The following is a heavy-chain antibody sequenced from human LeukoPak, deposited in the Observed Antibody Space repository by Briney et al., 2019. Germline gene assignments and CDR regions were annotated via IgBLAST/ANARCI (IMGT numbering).Heavy chain of an antibody. CDR3: ARDGSVVVAARVWFDP. Sequence: PSETLSLTCTVSGGSISSYYWSWIRQPAGKGLEWIGRIYTSGSTNYNPSLKSRVTISVDTSKNQFSLKLSSVTAADTAVYYCARDGSVVVAARVWFDPWGQGTLVTVSS. D-gene: IGHD2-15*01. J-gene: IGHJ5*02. CDR1: GGSISSYY. CDR2: IYTSGST. V-gene: IGHV4-4*07.